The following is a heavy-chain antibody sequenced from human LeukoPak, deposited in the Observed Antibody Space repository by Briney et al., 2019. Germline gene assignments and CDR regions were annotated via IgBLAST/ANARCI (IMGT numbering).Heavy chain of an antibody. CDR1: GGSFSGYY. J-gene: IGHJ4*02. CDR2: INHSGST. D-gene: IGHD3-10*01. V-gene: IGHV4-34*01. CDR3: ARDHGSGSYYRDY. Sequence: SETLSLTCAVYGGSFSGYYWSWIRQPPGKGLEWIGEINHSGSTNYNPSLKSRVTMSVDTSKNQFSLKLSSVTAADTAVYYCARDHGSGSYYRDYWGQGTLVTVSS.